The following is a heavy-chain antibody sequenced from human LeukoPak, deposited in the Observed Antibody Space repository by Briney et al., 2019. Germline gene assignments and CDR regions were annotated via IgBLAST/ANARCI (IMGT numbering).Heavy chain of an antibody. Sequence: GSLRLSCAASGFTVSSNYMSWIRQPPGKGLEWIGYIYDSGSTNYNPSLKSRVTISVDTSKNQFSLKLSSVTAADTAVYYCARVGGTNYYYYGMDVWGQGTTVTVSS. J-gene: IGHJ6*02. D-gene: IGHD1-1*01. V-gene: IGHV4-59*02. CDR1: GFTVSSNY. CDR3: ARVGGTNYYYYGMDV. CDR2: IYDSGST.